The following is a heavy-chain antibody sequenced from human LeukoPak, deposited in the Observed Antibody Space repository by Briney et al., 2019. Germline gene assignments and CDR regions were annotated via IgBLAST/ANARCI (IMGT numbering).Heavy chain of an antibody. V-gene: IGHV4-59*08. CDR3: ARDDYGVFDAFDV. D-gene: IGHD5-12*01. CDR2: VSKSGST. CDR1: GGSITSHF. Sequence: NSSETLSLTCTVSGGSITSHFWTWIRQAPGKGLEWLGYVSKSGSTNYNPSLQSRITISLDTSKNQFSLKLTSVTAADTAVYFCARDDYGVFDAFDVWGQGTVVTVSS. J-gene: IGHJ3*01.